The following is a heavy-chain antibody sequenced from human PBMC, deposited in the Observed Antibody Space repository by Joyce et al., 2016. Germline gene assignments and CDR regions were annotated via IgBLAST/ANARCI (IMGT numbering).Heavy chain of an antibody. CDR2: VSADNGKT. J-gene: IGHJ4*02. V-gene: IGHV1-18*01. Sequence: QVQLVQSGAEVKKSGASVKVSCKASGYTFPTYGITWVRQAPGQGLEWLGWVSADNGKTNYEQKLQGRVTMTTETSTSTAYMELRSLRSDDTAVYYCARAFSKYYDSSYFDYWGQGTLVTVSS. CDR1: GYTFPTYG. CDR3: ARAFSKYYDSSYFDY. D-gene: IGHD3-22*01.